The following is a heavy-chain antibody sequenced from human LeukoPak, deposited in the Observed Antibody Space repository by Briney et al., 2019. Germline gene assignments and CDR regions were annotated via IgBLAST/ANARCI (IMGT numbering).Heavy chain of an antibody. J-gene: IGHJ3*02. V-gene: IGHV1-46*01. CDR1: GYTFTSYY. Sequence: ASVKVSCKASGYTFTSYYMHWVRQAPGQGLEWMGIINPSGGSTSYAQKFQGRVTMTRDMSTSTVYMELSSLRSEDTAVYYCARDRGGYCSGGSCYSSAFDIWGQGTMVTVSS. CDR3: ARDRGGYCSGGSCYSSAFDI. D-gene: IGHD2-15*01. CDR2: INPSGGST.